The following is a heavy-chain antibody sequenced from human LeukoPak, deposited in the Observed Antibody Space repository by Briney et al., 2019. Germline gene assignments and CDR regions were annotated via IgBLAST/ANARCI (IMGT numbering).Heavy chain of an antibody. CDR1: GYTFTSYG. CDR2: ISAYNGNT. Sequence: ASVKVSCKASGYTFTSYGISWVRQAPGQGLEWMGWISAYNGNTNYAQTLQGRVTITTDTSTSTDDMELRSLRSDVTAVYYCARTLGDYMDVWGKGTTVTISS. V-gene: IGHV1-18*01. J-gene: IGHJ6*03. CDR3: ARTLGDYMDV. D-gene: IGHD3-16*01.